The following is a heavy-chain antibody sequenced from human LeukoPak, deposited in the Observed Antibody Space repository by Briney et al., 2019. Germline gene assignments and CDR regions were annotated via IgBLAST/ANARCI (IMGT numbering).Heavy chain of an antibody. Sequence: ASVKVSCKASGYTFSGYYMHWVRQAPGQGLEWMGWINPNSGVTNYAQKFQGRVTMTRDTSISTAYMELSRLRSDDTAVYYCARYYYDSSGPGVYYFDYWGQGTLVTVSS. J-gene: IGHJ4*02. CDR3: ARYYYDSSGPGVYYFDY. CDR1: GYTFSGYY. V-gene: IGHV1-2*02. D-gene: IGHD3-22*01. CDR2: INPNSGVT.